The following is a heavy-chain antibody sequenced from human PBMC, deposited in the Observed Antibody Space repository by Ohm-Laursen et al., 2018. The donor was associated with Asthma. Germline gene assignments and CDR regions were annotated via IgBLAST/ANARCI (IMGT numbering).Heavy chain of an antibody. V-gene: IGHV3-30*03. D-gene: IGHD2-21*02. CDR2: ISYDGSNK. J-gene: IGHJ3*02. CDR1: GFTFSSYG. Sequence: SLRLSCIASGFTFSSYGMHWVRQAPGKGLEWVAVISYDGSNKYYADSVKGRFTISRDNSKNTLYMQMNSLRAEDTADYYCARRDFSGGDPSAAFDIWGQGTMVTVSS. CDR3: ARRDFSGGDPSAAFDI.